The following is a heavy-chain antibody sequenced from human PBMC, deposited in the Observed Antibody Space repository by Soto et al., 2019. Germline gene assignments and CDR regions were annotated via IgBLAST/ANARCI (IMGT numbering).Heavy chain of an antibody. CDR2: IYYSGST. CDR1: AGSISSYY. CDR3: ERSDGRY. Sequence: SETLSLTCTVSAGSISSYYWSWIRQPPGKGLEWIGYIYYSGSTNYNPSLKSRVTISVDTSKNQFSLKLSSVTAADTAVYYCERSDGRYWGQGTLVTVS. V-gene: IGHV4-59*01. J-gene: IGHJ4*02.